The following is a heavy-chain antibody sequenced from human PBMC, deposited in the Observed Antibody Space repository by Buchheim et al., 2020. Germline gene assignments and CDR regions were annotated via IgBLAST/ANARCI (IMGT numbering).Heavy chain of an antibody. Sequence: QVQLVESGGGVVQPGRSLRLSCAASGFTFSSYGMHWVRQAPGKGLEWVAVIWYDGSNKYYADSVKGRFTISGDNSKNTLYLQMNSLRAEDTAVYYCARDSVIGASGGWFDPWGQGTL. CDR2: IWYDGSNK. J-gene: IGHJ5*02. V-gene: IGHV3-33*01. D-gene: IGHD2-8*02. CDR3: ARDSVIGASGGWFDP. CDR1: GFTFSSYG.